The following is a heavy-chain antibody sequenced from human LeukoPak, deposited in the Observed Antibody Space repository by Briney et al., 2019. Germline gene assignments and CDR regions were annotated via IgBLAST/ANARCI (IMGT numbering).Heavy chain of an antibody. CDR2: TKQDGSGK. CDR3: ARGAYYYNSGDAFDV. Sequence: PGGSLRLSCAASGFTFRSHWMSWVRQAPGKGLEWVANTKQDGSGKYYVDSVKGRFTISRDNARNSLYLQMNSLRVEDTAVYYCARGAYYYNSGDAFDVWGQGTMVTVSS. J-gene: IGHJ3*01. V-gene: IGHV3-7*01. CDR1: GFTFRSHW. D-gene: IGHD3-10*01.